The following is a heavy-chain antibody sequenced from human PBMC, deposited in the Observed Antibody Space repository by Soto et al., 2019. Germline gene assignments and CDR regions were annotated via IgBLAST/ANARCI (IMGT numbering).Heavy chain of an antibody. J-gene: IGHJ4*02. CDR2: INAGNGKT. D-gene: IGHD1-26*01. CDR1: GYTFTSYA. CDR3: ARAIVGARDLDY. Sequence: ASVKVSCKASGYTFTSYAIDWVRQAPGQRLEWMGWINAGNGKTKYSQKFQGRVTITRDTSASTAYMELSSLRSEDTAVYYCARAIVGARDLDYWGQGTLVTVSS. V-gene: IGHV1-3*01.